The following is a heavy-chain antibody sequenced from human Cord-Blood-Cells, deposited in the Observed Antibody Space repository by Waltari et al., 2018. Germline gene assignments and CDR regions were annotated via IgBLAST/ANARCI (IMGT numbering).Heavy chain of an antibody. V-gene: IGHV3-30*18. CDR2: ISYDGSNK. CDR1: GFPFSSFG. J-gene: IGHJ6*03. D-gene: IGHD6-6*01. Sequence: QVQMVESGGGVVQPGGSLRLSWAASGFPFSSFGMHWVRQAPGTGLEWVAVISYDGSNKYYADSVKGRFTISRDNSKNTLYLQMNSLRAEDTAVYYCAKASIAARPRYYYYYMDVWGKGTTVTVSS. CDR3: AKASIAARPRYYYYYMDV.